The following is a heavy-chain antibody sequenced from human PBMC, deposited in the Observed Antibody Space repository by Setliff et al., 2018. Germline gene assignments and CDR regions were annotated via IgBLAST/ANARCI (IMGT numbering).Heavy chain of an antibody. V-gene: IGHV1-24*01. CDR1: GYTFNSYG. CDR3: ATGLIAVAGTLYYFDY. D-gene: IGHD6-19*01. Sequence: GASVKVSCKASGYTFNSYGITWVRQAPGQGLEWMGGFDPEDGETIYAQKFQGRVTMTEDTSTDTAYMELSSLRSEDTAVYYCATGLIAVAGTLYYFDYWGQGTLVTVSS. J-gene: IGHJ4*02. CDR2: FDPEDGET.